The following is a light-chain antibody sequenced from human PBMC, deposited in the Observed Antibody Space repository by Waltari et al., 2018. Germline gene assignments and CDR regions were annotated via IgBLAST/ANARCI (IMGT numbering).Light chain of an antibody. CDR3: LQDYNYPLT. CDR2: AAS. J-gene: IGKJ4*01. V-gene: IGKV1-6*01. Sequence: AIQMPQSPSSLSASVGDRVIITCRASQGIRNDLGWYQQKPGKAPKLLIYAASSLQSGVPSRCSGSGSGTDFTLTISSLQPEDFATYYCLQDYNYPLTFGGGTKVEI. CDR1: QGIRND.